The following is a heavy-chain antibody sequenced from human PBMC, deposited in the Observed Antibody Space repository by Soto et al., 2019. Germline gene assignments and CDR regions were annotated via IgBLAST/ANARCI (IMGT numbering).Heavy chain of an antibody. Sequence: SETLSLTCTFSGGSISSGGYSWSWIRQHPGKGLEWIGYIYYSGSTYYNPSLKSRVTISVDTSKNQYSLKLSSVTAADTAVYYCARVMDFWSGYGMDVWGQGTTVTVSS. J-gene: IGHJ6*02. CDR1: GGSISSGGYS. CDR3: ARVMDFWSGYGMDV. V-gene: IGHV4-31*03. CDR2: IYYSGST. D-gene: IGHD3-3*01.